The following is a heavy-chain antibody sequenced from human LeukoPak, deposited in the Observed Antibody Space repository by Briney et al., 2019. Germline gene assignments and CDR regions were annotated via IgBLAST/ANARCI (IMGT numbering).Heavy chain of an antibody. CDR1: GGSVSSGSYY. CDR2: IYYSGST. V-gene: IGHV4-61*01. D-gene: IGHD3-22*01. Sequence: PSETLSLTCTVSGGSVSSGSYYWSWIRQPPGRGLEWIGYIYYSGSTYYNPSLKSRVTISVDRSKNQFSLKLSSVTAADTAVYYCARGHVRSGYPFDYWGQGTLVTVSS. CDR3: ARGHVRSGYPFDY. J-gene: IGHJ4*02.